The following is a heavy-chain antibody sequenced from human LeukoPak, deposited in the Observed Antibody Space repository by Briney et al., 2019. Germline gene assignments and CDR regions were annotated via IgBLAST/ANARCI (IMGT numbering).Heavy chain of an antibody. CDR1: GFSFSLYW. CDR3: ARVDGSSSCPDY. D-gene: IGHD6-13*01. Sequence: PGGSLRLSCAASGFSFSLYWMTWVRQAPGKGLEWVANIKQDGSEKYYVDSVEGRFTISRDNAKYSLFLHLNSLRVEDTAVYYCARVDGSSSCPDYWGQGTLVTVSS. J-gene: IGHJ4*02. V-gene: IGHV3-7*01. CDR2: IKQDGSEK.